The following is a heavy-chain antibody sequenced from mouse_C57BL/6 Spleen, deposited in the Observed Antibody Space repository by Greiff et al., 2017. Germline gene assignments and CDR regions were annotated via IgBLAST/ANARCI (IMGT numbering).Heavy chain of an antibody. V-gene: IGHV1-82*01. CDR1: GYAFSSSW. J-gene: IGHJ3*01. CDR2: IYPGGGDT. CDR3: ARSNDGLAY. Sequence: QVQLQQSGAELVKPGASVKLSCKASGYAFSSSWMSWVKQRPGKGLEWIGRIYPGGGDTNYNGKFKGKATLTADKSSSTAYMQLSSLASEDSAVYFCARSNDGLAYWGQGTLVTVSA.